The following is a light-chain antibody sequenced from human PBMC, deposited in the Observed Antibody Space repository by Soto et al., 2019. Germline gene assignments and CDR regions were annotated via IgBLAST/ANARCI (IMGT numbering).Light chain of an antibody. CDR2: GAS. CDR3: QQYGTEGT. CDR1: QSVSSNY. Sequence: EIVLTQSPGTLSLSPGERATLSCRASQSVSSNYLAWYQLKPGQAPRLLIYGASSRATGIPDRFSGSGSGTDFTLTISRLEPEDFAVYYCQQYGTEGTFGQGTKVEIK. J-gene: IGKJ1*01. V-gene: IGKV3-20*01.